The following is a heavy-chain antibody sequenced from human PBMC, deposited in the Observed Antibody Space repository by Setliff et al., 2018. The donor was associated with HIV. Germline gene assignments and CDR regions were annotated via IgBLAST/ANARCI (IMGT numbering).Heavy chain of an antibody. D-gene: IGHD3-16*01. J-gene: IGHJ5*02. CDR3: ARLRGAYVFSNWFDP. Sequence: SETLSLTCTVSGGSIRSHYWSWIRQPPGKRLEWIGYIYYSGSTNYNPSLKSRVTISVDTAENQFSLKLGSVTAADTAVYYCARLRGAYVFSNWFDPWGQGTQVTVSS. CDR1: GGSIRSHY. CDR2: IYYSGST. V-gene: IGHV4-59*11.